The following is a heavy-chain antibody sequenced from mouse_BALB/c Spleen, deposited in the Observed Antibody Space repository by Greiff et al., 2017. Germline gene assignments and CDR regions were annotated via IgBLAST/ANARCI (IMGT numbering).Heavy chain of an antibody. D-gene: IGHD2-4*01. V-gene: IGHV3-2*02. CDR3: AIYYEAWFAY. Sequence: EVKVEESGPGLVKPSQSLSLTCTVTGYSITSDYAWNWIRQFPGNKLEWMGYISYSGSTSYNPSLKSRISITRDTSKNQFFLQLNSVTTEDTATYYCAIYYEAWFAYWGQGTLVTVSA. J-gene: IGHJ3*01. CDR2: ISYSGST. CDR1: GYSITSDYA.